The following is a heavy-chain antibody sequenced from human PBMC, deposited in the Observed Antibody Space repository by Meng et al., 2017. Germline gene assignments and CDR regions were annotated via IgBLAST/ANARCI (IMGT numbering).Heavy chain of an antibody. CDR1: GGSFSCYY. J-gene: IGHJ4*02. CDR2: INHSGST. D-gene: IGHD6-6*01. V-gene: IGHV4-34*01. CDR3: ARRGIAARPFYY. Sequence: QWQSHQWGAGLLTPSEHLSLTCAVYGGSFSCYYWSWIRQPPGKGLEWIGEINHSGSTNYNPSLKSRVTISVDTSKNQFSLKLSSVTAADTAVYYCARRGIAARPFYYWGQGTLVTVSS.